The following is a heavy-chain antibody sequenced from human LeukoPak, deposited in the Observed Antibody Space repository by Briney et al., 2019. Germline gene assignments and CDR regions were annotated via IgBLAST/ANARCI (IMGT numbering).Heavy chain of an antibody. Sequence: ASVKVSCKASGFTFSNYGINWVRQAPGQGLEWMGWLNPKSGDTGYAQKFQGRVAMTRNTSITTAYMEVSSLTSEDTAVYYCARGTALSSPLEYWGQGTLVTVSS. J-gene: IGHJ4*02. CDR1: GFTFSNYG. CDR2: LNPKSGDT. D-gene: IGHD2-21*02. V-gene: IGHV1-8*01. CDR3: ARGTALSSPLEY.